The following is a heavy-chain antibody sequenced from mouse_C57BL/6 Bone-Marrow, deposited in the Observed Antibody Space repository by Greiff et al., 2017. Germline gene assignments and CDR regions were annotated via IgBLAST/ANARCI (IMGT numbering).Heavy chain of an antibody. CDR2: IDPETGGT. D-gene: IGHD1-1*01. V-gene: IGHV1-15*01. Sequence: QVQLKQSGAELVRPGASVTLSCKASGYTFTDYEMHWVKQTPVHGLEWIGAIDPETGGTAYNQKFKGKAILTADKSSSTAYMELRSLTSEDSAVYYCTRDQSNVIMYAMDYWGQGTSVTVSS. CDR3: TRDQSNVIMYAMDY. J-gene: IGHJ4*01. CDR1: GYTFTDYE.